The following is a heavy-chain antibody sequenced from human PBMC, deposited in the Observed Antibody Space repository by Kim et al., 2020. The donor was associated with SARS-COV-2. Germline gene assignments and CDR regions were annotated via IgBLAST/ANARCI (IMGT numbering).Heavy chain of an antibody. CDR2: IYTSGRN. J-gene: IGHJ6*03. CDR3: ARRSPYYDLLTGYRFYMDV. Sequence: SETLSLTCYVSDGSISSYQWSWIRQPPGKGLEWVGYIYTSGRNNYNPSLKSRVTISVDTSKNQFSLTLNSVTAADTAMYYCARRSPYYDLLTGYRFYMDVWGRGTAVTVSS. CDR1: DGSISSYQ. D-gene: IGHD3-9*01. V-gene: IGHV4-4*08.